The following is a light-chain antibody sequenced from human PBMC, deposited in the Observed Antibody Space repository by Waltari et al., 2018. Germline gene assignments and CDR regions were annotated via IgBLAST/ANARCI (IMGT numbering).Light chain of an antibody. V-gene: IGLV2-14*01. CDR2: EVS. Sequence: QSPLPQPASVSGSRGQSITTSCAGTSSDVGDYNYASWYQQPPGKSPKLMFYEVSKRPSGVSKRVSGSKSGNTASLTISGLQAEDEADYYCSSYTSSRTLVFGGGTKLTVL. J-gene: IGLJ2*01. CDR3: SSYTSSRTLV. CDR1: SSDVGDYNY.